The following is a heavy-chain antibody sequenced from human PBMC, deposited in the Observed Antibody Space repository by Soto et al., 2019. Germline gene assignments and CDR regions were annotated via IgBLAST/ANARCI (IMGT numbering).Heavy chain of an antibody. CDR2: ITGSGGTT. CDR3: VKRGDIVVVPAGLDY. J-gene: IGHJ4*02. V-gene: IGHV3-23*01. Sequence: RLGSAACGFSFTSYVMTWVRQAPGKGLEWVSTITGSGGTTAYADSVKGRFTISRDNAKNTLYLQMNSLRAEDTAVYYCVKRGDIVVVPAGLDYWGQGTLVTVYS. CDR1: GFSFTSYV. D-gene: IGHD2-2*01.